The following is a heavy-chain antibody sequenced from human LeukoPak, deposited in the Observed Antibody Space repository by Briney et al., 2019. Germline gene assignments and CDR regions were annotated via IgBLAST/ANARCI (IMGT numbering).Heavy chain of an antibody. CDR2: ISGSGGST. CDR1: GFTFSSYA. Sequence: GGSLRLSCVASGFTFSSYAMSWVRQAPGRGLEWVSAISGSGGSTYYADSVKGRFTIFRDNSKNTLYLQMNSLRAEDTAVYYCAKDRCSSGWSLFDYWGQGTLVTVSS. J-gene: IGHJ4*02. CDR3: AKDRCSSGWSLFDY. D-gene: IGHD6-19*01. V-gene: IGHV3-23*01.